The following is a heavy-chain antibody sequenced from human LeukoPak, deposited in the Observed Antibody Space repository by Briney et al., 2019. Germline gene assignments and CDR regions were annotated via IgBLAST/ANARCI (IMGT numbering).Heavy chain of an antibody. Sequence: ASETLSLTCAVYGGSFSGYYWSWIRQPPGKGLEWIGEINHSGSTNYNPSLKSRVTISVDTSKNQFSLKLSSVTAADTAVYYCARLRYYDSSGSNAFDIWGQGTMVTVSS. D-gene: IGHD3-22*01. V-gene: IGHV4-34*01. CDR3: ARLRYYDSSGSNAFDI. CDR2: INHSGST. J-gene: IGHJ3*02. CDR1: GGSFSGYY.